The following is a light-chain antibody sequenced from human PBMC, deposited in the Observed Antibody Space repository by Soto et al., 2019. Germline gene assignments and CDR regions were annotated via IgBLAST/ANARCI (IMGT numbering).Light chain of an antibody. V-gene: IGKV1-27*01. J-gene: IGKJ4*01. CDR3: QKYNSAPHT. CDR2: AAS. CDR1: QDFSNY. Sequence: DIQMTQSPSSLSASVGDRVTITCRTSQDFSNYLAWYQQKPGKVPKLLIYAASTLQSGVPSRFSGGGSGTDFSLTISSLQPEDVATYYCQKYNSAPHTFGGGTKVEIQ.